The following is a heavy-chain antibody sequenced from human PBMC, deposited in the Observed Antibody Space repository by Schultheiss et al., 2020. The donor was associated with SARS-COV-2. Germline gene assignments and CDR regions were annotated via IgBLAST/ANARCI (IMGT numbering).Heavy chain of an antibody. CDR1: GGSFSGYY. V-gene: IGHV4-34*01. CDR3: ARVPKNYYGSGRRDYYFDY. CDR2: INHSGST. J-gene: IGHJ4*02. Sequence: SETLSLTCAVYGGSFSGYYWSWIRQPPGKGLEWIGEINHSGSTNYNPSLKSRVTISVDTSKNQFSLKLSSVTAADTAVYYCARVPKNYYGSGRRDYYFDYWGQGTLVTGSS. D-gene: IGHD3-10*01.